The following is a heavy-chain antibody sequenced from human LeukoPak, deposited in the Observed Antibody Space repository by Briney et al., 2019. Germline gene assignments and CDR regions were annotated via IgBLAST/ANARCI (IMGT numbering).Heavy chain of an antibody. CDR2: IYHSGST. CDR3: ARGYCSSTSCYAYYYYMDV. V-gene: IGHV4-38-2*01. Sequence: SETLSLTCAVSGYSISSGYYWGWIRQPPGKGLEWIGSIYHSGSTYYNPSLKSRVTISVDTSKNQFSLKPSSVTAADTAVYYCARGYCSSTSCYAYYYYMDVWGKGTTVTVSS. J-gene: IGHJ6*03. CDR1: GYSISSGYY. D-gene: IGHD2-2*01.